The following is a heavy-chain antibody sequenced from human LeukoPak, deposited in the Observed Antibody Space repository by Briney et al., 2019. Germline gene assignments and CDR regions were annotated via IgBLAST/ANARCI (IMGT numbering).Heavy chain of an antibody. Sequence: TGGSPRLSCAASGFSFSYYAMSWVRQAPGKGLEWVSGINYNGRSPYYAYSVKGRFTISRDNSKNTVYLQMNSLRAEDSAGYYCAIFYGDYPRGQGTLVTVSS. V-gene: IGHV3-23*05. D-gene: IGHD4-17*01. CDR3: AIFYGDYP. CDR2: INYNGRSP. CDR1: GFSFSYYA. J-gene: IGHJ5*02.